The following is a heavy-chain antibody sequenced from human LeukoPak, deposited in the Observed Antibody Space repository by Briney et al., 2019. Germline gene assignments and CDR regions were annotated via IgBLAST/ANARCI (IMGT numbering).Heavy chain of an antibody. CDR1: GGSISSSSYY. V-gene: IGHV4-39*07. Sequence: SETLSLTCTVSGGSISSSSYYWGWIRQPPGKGLEWIGGIYYSGSTYYNPSLKSRVTISVDTSKNQFSLKLSSVTAADTAVYYCARDLVLWFGEPASWGQGTLVTVSS. CDR3: ARDLVLWFGEPAS. J-gene: IGHJ5*02. CDR2: IYYSGST. D-gene: IGHD3-10*01.